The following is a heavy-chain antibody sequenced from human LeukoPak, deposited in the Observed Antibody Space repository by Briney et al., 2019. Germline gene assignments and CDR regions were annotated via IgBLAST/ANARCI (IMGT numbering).Heavy chain of an antibody. V-gene: IGHV3-53*01. J-gene: IGHJ6*02. CDR2: IYSGGST. CDR3: ARDLEYCSSTSCKEGYYYGMDV. Sequence: PGGSLRLSCAASGFTVSSNYMSWVRQAPGKGLEWVSVIYSGGSTYYADSVKGRFTISRDNSKNTLYLQMNSLRAEDTAVYYCARDLEYCSSTSCKEGYYYGMDVWVQGTTVTVSS. CDR1: GFTVSSNY. D-gene: IGHD2-2*01.